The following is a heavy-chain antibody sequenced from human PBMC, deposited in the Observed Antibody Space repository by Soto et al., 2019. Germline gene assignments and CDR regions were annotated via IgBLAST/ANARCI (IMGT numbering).Heavy chain of an antibody. D-gene: IGHD3-22*01. CDR3: ALRSRAVVPEY. CDR2: LYYGRSA. Sequence: QVQLQESGPGLVKPSETLSLTCAVSGDSISSYYCMWIRQPPGKGLESIGYLYYGRSANYDPSLKRRVTLSVDTSTSQCSLTLSSMTAADTAVYYCALRSRAVVPEYWGQGTLVTVSS. V-gene: IGHV4-59*01. CDR1: GDSISSYY. J-gene: IGHJ4*02.